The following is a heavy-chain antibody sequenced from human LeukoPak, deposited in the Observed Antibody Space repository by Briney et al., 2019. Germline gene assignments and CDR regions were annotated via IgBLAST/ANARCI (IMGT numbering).Heavy chain of an antibody. CDR2: FDPEDGES. CDR1: GYTLTELS. V-gene: IGHV1-24*01. D-gene: IGHD1-26*01. J-gene: IGHJ4*02. Sequence: GASVKVSCKGSGYTLTELSKHWVRQAPGKGLEGMGGFDPEDGESIYAQKFQGRVTMTEDTSTDTAYMELSSLRSEDTAVYYCATDGALVGASGYWGQGTLVTVSS. CDR3: ATDGALVGASGY.